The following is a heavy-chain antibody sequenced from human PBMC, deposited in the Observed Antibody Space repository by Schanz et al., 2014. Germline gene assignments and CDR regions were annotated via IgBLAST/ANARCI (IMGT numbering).Heavy chain of an antibody. D-gene: IGHD6-13*01. V-gene: IGHV1-3*01. CDR2: INAGTGNT. CDR1: GYSFTPFP. Sequence: QVQLVQSWAEVKGPGASVKVSCKASGYSFTPFPIHWVRQAPGQRLEWMGWINAGTGNTEYSQKFQGRVTITRDTLASTAYMEVSSLRSEDTAVYYCAISGSSNWYFFDDWGQGTLVTVSS. J-gene: IGHJ4*02. CDR3: AISGSSNWYFFDD.